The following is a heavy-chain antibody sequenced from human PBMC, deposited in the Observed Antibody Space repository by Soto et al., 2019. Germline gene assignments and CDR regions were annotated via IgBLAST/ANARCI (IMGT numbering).Heavy chain of an antibody. Sequence: SVKVSCKASGGTFSSYAISWVRQAPGQGLEWMGGIIPIFGTANYAQKFQGRVTITADESTSTAYMELSSLRSEDTAVYYCARASRYYDSSGYPIFDYWGQGTLVTVSS. D-gene: IGHD3-22*01. V-gene: IGHV1-69*13. CDR3: ARASRYYDSSGYPIFDY. J-gene: IGHJ4*02. CDR2: IIPIFGTA. CDR1: GGTFSSYA.